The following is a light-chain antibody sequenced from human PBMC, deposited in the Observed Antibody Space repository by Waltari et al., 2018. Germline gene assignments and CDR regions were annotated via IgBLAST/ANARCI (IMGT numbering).Light chain of an antibody. CDR2: EDI. J-gene: IGLJ3*02. CDR3: YSTDFSGHDRV. Sequence: SYELTQPPSVSVSPGQTARITCSGAPLSDKSAYWYQQKSGQAPVRVNYEDIKRPPGIPERFSCSSSGTTATLTISGAHVDDEADYYCYSTDFSGHDRVFGGGTKLTIL. CDR1: PLSDKS. V-gene: IGLV3-10*01.